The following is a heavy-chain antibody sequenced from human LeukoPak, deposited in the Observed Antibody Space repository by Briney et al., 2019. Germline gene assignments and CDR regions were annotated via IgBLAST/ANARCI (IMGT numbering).Heavy chain of an antibody. CDR2: ISSSSSYI. Sequence: PGGSPRLSCAASGFTFSSYSMNWVRQAPGKGLEWVSSISSSSSYIYYADSVKGRFTISRDNAKNSLYLQMNSLRAEDTAVYYCARDRSMIDSCFDYWGQGTLVTVYS. D-gene: IGHD3-22*01. J-gene: IGHJ4*02. CDR3: ARDRSMIDSCFDY. V-gene: IGHV3-21*01. CDR1: GFTFSSYS.